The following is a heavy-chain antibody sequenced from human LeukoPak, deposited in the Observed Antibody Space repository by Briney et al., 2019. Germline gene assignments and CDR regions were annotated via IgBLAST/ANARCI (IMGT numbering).Heavy chain of an antibody. CDR3: ANRDPGGWFDY. V-gene: IGHV3-30*18. CDR1: GFTFSNAW. CDR2: ISYDGSYK. D-gene: IGHD6-19*01. Sequence: GGSLRLSCAASGFTFSNAWMSWVRQAPGKGLEWGAVISYDGSYKYYVDSVKGRFTISRDNSKNTLYLQMNSLRAEDTAVYYCANRDPGGWFDYWGQGTLVTVSS. J-gene: IGHJ4*02.